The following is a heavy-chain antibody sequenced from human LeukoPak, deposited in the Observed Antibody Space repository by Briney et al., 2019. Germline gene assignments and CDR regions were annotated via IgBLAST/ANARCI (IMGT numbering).Heavy chain of an antibody. CDR3: ARDNLYNWNGVRYYYYYGMDV. J-gene: IGHJ6*02. Sequence: GGSLRLSCAASGFTFSSYAMHWVRQAPGKGLEWVAVISYDGSNKYYADSVKGRFTISRDNSKNTLYLQMNSLRAEDTAVYYCARDNLYNWNGVRYYYYYGMDVWGQGTTVTVSS. D-gene: IGHD1-1*01. CDR2: ISYDGSNK. CDR1: GFTFSSYA. V-gene: IGHV3-30-3*01.